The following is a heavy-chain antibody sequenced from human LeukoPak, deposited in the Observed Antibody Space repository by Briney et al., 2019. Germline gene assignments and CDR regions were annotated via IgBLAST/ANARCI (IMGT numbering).Heavy chain of an antibody. CDR1: GGSFSGYY. D-gene: IGHD2-2*01. V-gene: IGHV4-34*01. CDR3: ARGEGYCSSTSCHNWFDP. Sequence: PSETLSLTCAVYGGSFSGYYWSWIRQPPGKGLEWIGEINHSGSTNYNPSLKSRVTISVDTSKNQFSLKLSSVTAADTAVYYCARGEGYCSSTSCHNWFDPWGQGTLVTVPS. CDR2: INHSGST. J-gene: IGHJ5*02.